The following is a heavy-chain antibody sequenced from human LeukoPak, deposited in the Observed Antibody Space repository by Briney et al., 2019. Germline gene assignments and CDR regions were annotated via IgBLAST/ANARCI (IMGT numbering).Heavy chain of an antibody. J-gene: IGHJ4*02. D-gene: IGHD2-15*01. CDR2: IKQDGSDK. V-gene: IGHV3-7*01. CDR1: GFTFSSYW. CDR3: LTSTRSHRFDY. Sequence: GGSLRLSCAASGFTFSSYWMCWVRQAPGKGLECVAIIKQDGSDKYYVDSVEGRFIISRDNAKNSLYLQMNSLRAEDTAVYYCLTSTRSHRFDYWGQGTLVTVSS.